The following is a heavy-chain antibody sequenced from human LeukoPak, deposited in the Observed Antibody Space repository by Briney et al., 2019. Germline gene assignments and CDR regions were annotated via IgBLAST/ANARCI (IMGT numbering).Heavy chain of an antibody. Sequence: PGGSLRLSCAASGFTFSTYSMNGVRQAPGKGLEWVSSIATSSDYIYYAGSLKGRFTISRDNAKNSLYLHMNSLRPDDTAVYYCARGRSITILRAVPISDGFDIWGQGTKVTVS. CDR2: IATSSDYI. CDR3: ARGRSITILRAVPISDGFDI. V-gene: IGHV3-21*06. J-gene: IGHJ3*02. CDR1: GFTFSTYS. D-gene: IGHD3-10*01.